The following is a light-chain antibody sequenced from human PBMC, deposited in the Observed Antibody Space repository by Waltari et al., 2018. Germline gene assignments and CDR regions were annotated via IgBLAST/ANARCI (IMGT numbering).Light chain of an antibody. Sequence: QSALTQPRPVSESPGQSVTISCTGTRSAVGGYNYISWYQHHPGKAPKLIIYDVTKRPSGVPDRFSASKSGNTASLTISGLRAEDEADYYCSSYAGTYTGVFGGGTKLTVL. CDR1: RSAVGGYNY. J-gene: IGLJ3*02. CDR2: DVT. V-gene: IGLV2-11*01. CDR3: SSYAGTYTGV.